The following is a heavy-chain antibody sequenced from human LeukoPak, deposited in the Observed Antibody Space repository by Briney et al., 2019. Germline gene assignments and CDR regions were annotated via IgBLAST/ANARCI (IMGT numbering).Heavy chain of an antibody. J-gene: IGHJ6*02. CDR1: GFSLSTSGMC. Sequence: SGPALVKPTQTLTLTFTFSGFSLSTSGMCVSWIRQPPGKALEWLALIDWDDVKYYSTSLKTRLTISKDTSKNQVVLTMTNMDPVDTATYYCARIIGAVNWNYVGSTVGYYGMDVWGQGTTVTVSS. V-gene: IGHV2-70*01. CDR3: ARIIGAVNWNYVGSTVGYYGMDV. D-gene: IGHD1-7*01. CDR2: IDWDDVK.